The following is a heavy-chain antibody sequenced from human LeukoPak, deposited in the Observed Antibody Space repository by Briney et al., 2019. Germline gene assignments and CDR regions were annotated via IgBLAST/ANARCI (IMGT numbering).Heavy chain of an antibody. Sequence: GGSLRLSCAASGFTFDDYGMSWVRQAPGKGLEWVSGINWNGGSTGYADSVKGRFTISRDNAKNSLYLQMNSLRAEDTALYHCARATYRYYYYYYMDVWGRGTLVTVSS. CDR2: INWNGGST. D-gene: IGHD5-18*01. CDR1: GFTFDDYG. V-gene: IGHV3-20*01. J-gene: IGHJ6*03. CDR3: ARATYRYYYYYYMDV.